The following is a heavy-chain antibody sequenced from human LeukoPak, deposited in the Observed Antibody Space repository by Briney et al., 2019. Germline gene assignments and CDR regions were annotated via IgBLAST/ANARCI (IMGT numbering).Heavy chain of an antibody. J-gene: IGHJ4*02. D-gene: IGHD2-2*03. Sequence: GESLKISCKGSGYSFPTYWIAWVRQMPGKGLEWMGIIYPDESNIRYSPSFQVQVTISADKSISTAYLQWSSLKASDTAMYYCARPPSRGYSSSFEYWGQGTLVTVSS. CDR3: ARPPSRGYSSSFEY. CDR2: IYPDESNI. V-gene: IGHV5-51*01. CDR1: GYSFPTYW.